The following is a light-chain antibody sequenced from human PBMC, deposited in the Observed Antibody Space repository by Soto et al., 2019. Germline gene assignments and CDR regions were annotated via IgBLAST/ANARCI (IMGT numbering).Light chain of an antibody. V-gene: IGKV1-39*01. J-gene: IGKJ5*01. CDR3: QQSYSTPIT. CDR2: AAS. CDR1: QSISSY. Sequence: DIQMTQSPSSLSASVGDRVTITCRASQSISSYLNWYQQKPGKAPKLLIYAASSLQSSVPSRFSGGGSGTDFPLTISSLQPEDFESYYCQQSYSTPITFGQGTRLEIK.